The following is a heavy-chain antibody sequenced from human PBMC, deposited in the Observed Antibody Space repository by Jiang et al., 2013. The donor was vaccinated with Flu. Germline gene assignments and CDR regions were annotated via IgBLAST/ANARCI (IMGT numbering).Heavy chain of an antibody. CDR2: IYPGDSDT. J-gene: IGHJ6*02. CDR3: ARQTSYYYGSGSGYYYYYYGMDV. V-gene: IGHV5-51*01. D-gene: IGHD3-10*01. Sequence: VKKPGESLKISCKGSGYSFTSYWIGWVRQMPGKGLEWMGIIYPGDSDTRYSPSFQGQVTISADKSISTAYLQWSSLKASDTAMYYCARQTSYYYGSGSGYYYYYYGMDVWGQGTTVTVSS. CDR1: GYSFTSYW.